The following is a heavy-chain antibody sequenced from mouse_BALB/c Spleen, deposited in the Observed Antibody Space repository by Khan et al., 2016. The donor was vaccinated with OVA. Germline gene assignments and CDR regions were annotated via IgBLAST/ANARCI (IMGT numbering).Heavy chain of an antibody. Sequence: VQLQESGAELARPGASVKMSCKASGYTFTSYTMHWVRQRPGQALEWIGHINPSNNYTNYNQNFKDKAALIVDKSSSTAYMQLSRLTSEDSAVYYSVREGAYLRSDGWIAYWGQGTLVTVSA. CDR3: VREGAYLRSDGWIAY. CDR1: GYTFTSYT. CDR2: INPSNNYT. D-gene: IGHD2-14*01. J-gene: IGHJ3*01. V-gene: IGHV1-4*01.